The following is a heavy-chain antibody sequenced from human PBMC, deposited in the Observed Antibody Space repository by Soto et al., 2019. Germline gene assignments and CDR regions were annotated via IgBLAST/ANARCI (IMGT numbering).Heavy chain of an antibody. Sequence: AAVKVSCKASGYTFTGYYMHWVRQAPGQGLEWMGWINPNSGGTNYAQKFQGRVTMTRDTSISTAYMELSRLRSDDTAVYYCASTGGGYCSSTSCREPLDYSVQGTLVSVSS. D-gene: IGHD2-2*01. J-gene: IGHJ4*02. CDR3: ASTGGGYCSSTSCREPLDY. V-gene: IGHV1-2*02. CDR2: INPNSGGT. CDR1: GYTFTGYY.